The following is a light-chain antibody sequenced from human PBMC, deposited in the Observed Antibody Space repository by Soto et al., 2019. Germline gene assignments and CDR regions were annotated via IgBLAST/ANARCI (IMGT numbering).Light chain of an antibody. CDR3: QQRSNWPPLWT. V-gene: IGKV3-11*01. Sequence: EIVLTQSPATLSLSPGERATLSCRASQSVSSYLAWYQQKPRQAPRLLIYDASNRATGIPARFSGSGSGTDFTLTISSLEPEDFAVYYCQQRSNWPPLWTFGQGTKVEIK. CDR2: DAS. J-gene: IGKJ1*01. CDR1: QSVSSY.